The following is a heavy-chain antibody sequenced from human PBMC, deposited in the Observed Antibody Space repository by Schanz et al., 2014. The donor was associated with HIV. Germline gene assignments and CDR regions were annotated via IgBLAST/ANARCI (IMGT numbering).Heavy chain of an antibody. Sequence: QVPLVQSGAEVKKPGSSVMVSCKTSGGTFTNYAISWVRQAPGQGLEWMGWINPNEGDTKFAQKFRGRVTMTRDTSISTAYMELTRLRFDDTAVYYCAKSRFQLHWFDSWGQGTLVTVSS. J-gene: IGHJ5*01. V-gene: IGHV1-2*02. CDR1: GGTFTNYA. CDR3: AKSRFQLHWFDS. D-gene: IGHD2-2*01. CDR2: INPNEGDT.